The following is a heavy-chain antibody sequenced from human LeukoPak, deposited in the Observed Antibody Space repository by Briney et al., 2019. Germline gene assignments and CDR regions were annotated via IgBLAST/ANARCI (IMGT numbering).Heavy chain of an antibody. J-gene: IGHJ5*02. D-gene: IGHD6-13*01. Sequence: GGSLRLSCAASGFTFSSYAMHWVRQAPGKGLEWVAVISYDGSNKYYADSVKGRFTISRDNSKNTLYLQMNSLRAEDTAVYYCARDSFEAGAGKAAAGTLDPWGQGTLVTVSS. CDR1: GFTFSSYA. CDR2: ISYDGSNK. V-gene: IGHV3-30-3*01. CDR3: ARDSFEAGAGKAAAGTLDP.